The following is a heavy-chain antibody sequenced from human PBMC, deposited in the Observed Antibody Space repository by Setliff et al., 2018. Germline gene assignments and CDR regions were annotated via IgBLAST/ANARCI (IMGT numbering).Heavy chain of an antibody. Sequence: PSETLSLTCTVSGGSINSGVYYWGWIRQPPGKGLEWIGRIYHGGDTYYNAPLKSRLTLSVDTSKNQVSLNLRSVTAADTAVYYCARTGTYRYFDYWGQGTQVTVSS. CDR1: GGSINSGVYY. CDR3: ARTGTYRYFDY. J-gene: IGHJ4*02. V-gene: IGHV4-39*01. CDR2: IYHGGDT. D-gene: IGHD1-1*01.